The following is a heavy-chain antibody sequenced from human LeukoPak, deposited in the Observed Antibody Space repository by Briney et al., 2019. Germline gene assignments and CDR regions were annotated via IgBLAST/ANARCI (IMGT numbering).Heavy chain of an antibody. CDR1: GASINSGDYY. CDR3: VRDGGLWLGDYYGMDV. D-gene: IGHD3-10*01. CDR2: IYYSGSS. V-gene: IGHV4-30-4*01. Sequence: PSETLSLTCTVSGASINSGDYYWTWIRQPPGKGLEWIGYIYYSGSSYYNPSLQSRVTMSLDTSKNQFSLNLSSVTAADTALYYCVRDGGLWLGDYYGMDVWGQGTTVTVSS. J-gene: IGHJ6*02.